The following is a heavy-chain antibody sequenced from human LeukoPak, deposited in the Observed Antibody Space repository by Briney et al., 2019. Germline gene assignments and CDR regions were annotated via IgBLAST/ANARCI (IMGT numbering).Heavy chain of an antibody. CDR3: TRESGSYHGNDY. CDR1: GYTFTGYY. Sequence: ASVKVSCKASGYTFTGYYMHWVRQAPGQGLKWMGRINPNNGATNYAQKLQGRVTITGDTSTSTAYMELSSLRSDDTAVYYCTRESGSYHGNDYWGQGALVTVSS. V-gene: IGHV1-2*06. CDR2: INPNNGAT. J-gene: IGHJ4*02. D-gene: IGHD1-26*01.